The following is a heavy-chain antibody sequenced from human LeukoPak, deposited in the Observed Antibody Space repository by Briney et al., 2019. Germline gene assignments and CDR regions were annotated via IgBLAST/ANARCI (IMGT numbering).Heavy chain of an antibody. CDR1: GGTFSSYA. CDR3: ARAFTITLVRGVDNWFDP. Sequence: AVKVSCKASGGTFSSYAISGVRQAPGQGLEWMGRIIPILGIANYEQKFQGRVTITADKSTSTAYMELSSLRSEHTAVCYCARAFTITLVRGVDNWFDPWGQGTLVTVSS. V-gene: IGHV1-69*04. D-gene: IGHD3-10*01. J-gene: IGHJ5*02. CDR2: IIPILGIA.